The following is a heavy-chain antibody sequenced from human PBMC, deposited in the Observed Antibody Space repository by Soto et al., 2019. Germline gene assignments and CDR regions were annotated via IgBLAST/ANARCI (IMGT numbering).Heavy chain of an antibody. Sequence: GGSLRLSCAASGFTFDTYWMSWVRQAPGKGPEWRPGINSEGTINSYADSPKCRFTISRHNASNTLTLQINSLRPDVTAVYYCSSLSGDPCDFFSYGMDAWGQGTTVTVSS. D-gene: IGHD2-21*01. V-gene: IGHV3-74*01. J-gene: IGHJ6*02. CDR2: INSEGTIN. CDR1: GFTFDTYW. CDR3: SSLSGDPCDFFSYGMDA.